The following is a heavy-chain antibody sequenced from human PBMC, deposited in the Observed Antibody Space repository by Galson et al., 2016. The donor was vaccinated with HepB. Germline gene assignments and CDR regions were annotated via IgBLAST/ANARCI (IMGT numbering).Heavy chain of an antibody. CDR3: SNHYGSGTYYGFDP. Sequence: SLRLSCAASGFTVTNAWMTWVRQAPGKGLEWVGRIKSRTDGGTADYAAPVKGRFIISRDDSKNTLYLQMNSLKTEDTAVYYCSNHYGSGTYYGFDPWGQGTPVTVSS. J-gene: IGHJ5*02. V-gene: IGHV3-15*01. D-gene: IGHD3-10*01. CDR1: GFTVTNAW. CDR2: IKSRTDGGTA.